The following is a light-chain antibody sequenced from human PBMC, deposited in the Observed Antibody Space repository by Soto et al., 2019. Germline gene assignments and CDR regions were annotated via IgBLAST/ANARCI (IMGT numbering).Light chain of an antibody. J-gene: IGLJ3*02. CDR2: EVS. V-gene: IGLV2-23*02. CDR3: CSYAGSSSLV. CDR1: SSDVGRYNL. Sequence: QSVLTQPASVSGSPGQSITISCTGTSSDVGRYNLVSWYQQHPGKAPQLMIYEVSKRPSGVSNRFSGSKSGNTASLTISGLQAEDEADYYCCSYAGSSSLVFGGGTQLTVL.